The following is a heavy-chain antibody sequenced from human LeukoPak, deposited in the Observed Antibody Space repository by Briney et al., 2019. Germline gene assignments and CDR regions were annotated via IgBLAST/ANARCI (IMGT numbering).Heavy chain of an antibody. CDR2: IKEDGSEK. D-gene: IGHD2-15*01. Sequence: GGSLRLSCAVSGFTFRRYWMSWAGQAPGKGLEWLAHIKEDGSEKYYVDSVKGRFTISRDNAKNSLYLQMDSLRAEDTGVYYCARDDIATYDYWGQGTLVTVSS. V-gene: IGHV3-7*01. CDR1: GFTFRRYW. CDR3: ARDDIATYDY. J-gene: IGHJ4*02.